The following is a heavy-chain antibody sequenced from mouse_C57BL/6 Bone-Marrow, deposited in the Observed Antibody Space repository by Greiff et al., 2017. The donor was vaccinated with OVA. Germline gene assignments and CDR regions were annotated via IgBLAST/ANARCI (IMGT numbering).Heavy chain of an antibody. V-gene: IGHV1-55*01. Sequence: VQLQQPGAELVKPGASVKMSCKASGYTFTSYWITWVKPRPGQGLEWLGDIYPGSGSTNYNEKFKSKATLTVYTSSSTAYMQLISLTSEESAVYYCARRYYGSSYWYVDVWGTGTTVTVSS. CDR1: GYTFTSYW. CDR2: IYPGSGST. J-gene: IGHJ1*03. CDR3: ARRYYGSSYWYVDV. D-gene: IGHD1-1*01.